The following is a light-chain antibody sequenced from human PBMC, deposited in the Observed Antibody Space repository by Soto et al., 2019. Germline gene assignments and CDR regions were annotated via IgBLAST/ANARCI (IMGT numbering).Light chain of an antibody. J-gene: IGKJ1*01. V-gene: IGKV3-20*01. CDR1: QSVNSDS. Sequence: EIMLTQSPGTLSLSPGEGATLSCRASQSVNSDSLAWYQQKPGQAPRLLISGASTRATGIPDRFRGSGSGTDFTLTISRLEPEDFAVYWCQQYGSSLTFGQGTKVEIK. CDR3: QQYGSSLT. CDR2: GAS.